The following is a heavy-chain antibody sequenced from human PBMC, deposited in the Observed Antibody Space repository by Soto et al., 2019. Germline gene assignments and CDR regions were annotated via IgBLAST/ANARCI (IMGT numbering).Heavy chain of an antibody. D-gene: IGHD3-10*01. Sequence: GGSLRLSCAASGFTFSSYGMHWVRQAPGKGLEWVAVIWYDGSNKYYADSVKGRFTISRDNSKNTLYLQMNSLRAEDTAVYYCASAAKHYYGSGSLIYWGQGTLVTVSS. V-gene: IGHV3-33*01. CDR2: IWYDGSNK. CDR1: GFTFSSYG. J-gene: IGHJ4*02. CDR3: ASAAKHYYGSGSLIY.